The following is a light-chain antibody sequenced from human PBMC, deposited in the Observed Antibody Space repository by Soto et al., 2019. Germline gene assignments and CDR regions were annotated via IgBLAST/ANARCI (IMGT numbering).Light chain of an antibody. J-gene: IGLJ1*01. Sequence: QLVLTQPASVSGSPGQSVTISCTGTSGDVGGYHYVSWYQQHPGKAPKVMIYDVSNRPSGVSNRFSGSKSGNTASLTISGLQAEDEADYYCSSYTSSSLYVFGTGTKLTVL. V-gene: IGLV2-14*01. CDR3: SSYTSSSLYV. CDR2: DVS. CDR1: SGDVGGYHY.